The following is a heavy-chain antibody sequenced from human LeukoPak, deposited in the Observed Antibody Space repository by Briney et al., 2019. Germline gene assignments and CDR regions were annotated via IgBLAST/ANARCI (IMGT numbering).Heavy chain of an antibody. D-gene: IGHD3-22*01. CDR1: GFTFSDYY. Sequence: PGGSLRLSCAASGFTFSDYYMSWIRQAPGKGLEWVSYITNSGTTMYYADSVKGRFTISRDNAKNSLYLQMNSLRAEDTAVYYCARDGSYYDSSGYPLWGQGTLVTVSS. V-gene: IGHV3-11*04. J-gene: IGHJ4*02. CDR2: ITNSGTTM. CDR3: ARDGSYYDSSGYPL.